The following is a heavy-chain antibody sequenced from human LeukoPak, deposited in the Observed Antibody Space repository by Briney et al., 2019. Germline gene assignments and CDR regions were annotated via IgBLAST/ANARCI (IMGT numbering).Heavy chain of an antibody. CDR3: AKDRIWFGGRIDY. J-gene: IGHJ4*02. CDR2: ISGSGGST. CDR1: GFTFSSYA. Sequence: GGSLRLSCAASGFTFSSYAMSWVRQAPGKGLEWVSAISGSGGSTYYADSVKGRFTISRDNSKNTLYLQVNSLRAEDTAVYYCAKDRIWFGGRIDYWGQGTLVTVSS. V-gene: IGHV3-23*01. D-gene: IGHD3-10*01.